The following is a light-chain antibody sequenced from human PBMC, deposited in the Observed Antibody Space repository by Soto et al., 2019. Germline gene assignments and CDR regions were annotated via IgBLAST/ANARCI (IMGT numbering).Light chain of an antibody. J-gene: IGKJ5*01. CDR2: GSN. Sequence: DIQMTQSPSSLSASVGDRVTITCRASQTISGSLNWYQQRPGKAPNLLIYGSNSLQSGVPPRFSGSGSGKDFPLTISSLQPEDFATYYCQQTYSIPITLGQGTRLDIK. V-gene: IGKV1-39*01. CDR3: QQTYSIPIT. CDR1: QTISGS.